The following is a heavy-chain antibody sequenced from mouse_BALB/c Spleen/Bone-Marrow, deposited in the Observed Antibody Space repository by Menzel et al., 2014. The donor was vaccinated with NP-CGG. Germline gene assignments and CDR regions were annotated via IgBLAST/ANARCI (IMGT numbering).Heavy chain of an antibody. D-gene: IGHD1-1*01. J-gene: IGHJ1*01. CDR1: GYSFTGYF. CDR3: AREGGYYYGSSPYFDV. Sequence: VQLQQSGPELVKPGASVKISCKASGYSFTGYFMNWVMQSHGKSFEWIGRINPYNGDTFYNQKFKGKATLTVDKSSSTAHMELRSLASEDSAVYYWAREGGYYYGSSPYFDVWGAGTTVTVSS. CDR2: INPYNGDT. V-gene: IGHV1-20*02.